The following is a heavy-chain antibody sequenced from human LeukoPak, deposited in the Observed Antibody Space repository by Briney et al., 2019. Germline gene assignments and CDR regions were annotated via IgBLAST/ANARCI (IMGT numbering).Heavy chain of an antibody. CDR1: GFSFSSYA. V-gene: IGHV3-30*04. D-gene: IGHD6-13*01. CDR3: ARESSQYYIDF. Sequence: GGSLSLSCTASGFSFSSYAMHWVRQAPGKGLEWVAVISYDGSNKYYADSVKGRFTISRDNSKNTLYLQMNSLRAEDTAVYYCARESSQYYIDFWGQGTLVTVSS. CDR2: ISYDGSNK. J-gene: IGHJ4*02.